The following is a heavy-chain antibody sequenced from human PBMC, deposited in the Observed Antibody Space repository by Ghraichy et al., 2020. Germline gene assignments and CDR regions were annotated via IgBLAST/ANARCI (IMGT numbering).Heavy chain of an antibody. Sequence: GESLNISCKGSEYNFTNYWIGWVRQMPGKGLEWMGIIYPGDSDTRYSPSFQGQVTISADKSISTAYLQWSSLKASDTAMYYCARGDTMVQGVSVRYYYGMDVWGQGTTVTVSS. CDR3: ARGDTMVQGVSVRYYYGMDV. CDR1: EYNFTNYW. CDR2: IYPGDSDT. D-gene: IGHD3-10*01. V-gene: IGHV5-51*01. J-gene: IGHJ6*02.